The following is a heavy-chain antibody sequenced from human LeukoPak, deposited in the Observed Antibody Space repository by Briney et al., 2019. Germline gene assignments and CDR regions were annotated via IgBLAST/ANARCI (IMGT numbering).Heavy chain of an antibody. CDR1: GGTFSSYA. CDR3: ARAGGGYGYFDY. D-gene: IGHD3-22*01. Sequence: ASVKVSCKASGGTFSSYAISWVRQAPGQGLEWMGGIIPIFGTANYAQKFQGRVTITADESTSTAYMELSSLRSEDTAVYYCARAGGGYGYFDYWGQGTLVTVSS. V-gene: IGHV1-69*01. CDR2: IIPIFGTA. J-gene: IGHJ4*02.